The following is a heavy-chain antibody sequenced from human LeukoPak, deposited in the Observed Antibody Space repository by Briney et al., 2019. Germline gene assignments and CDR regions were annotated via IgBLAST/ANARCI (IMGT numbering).Heavy chain of an antibody. J-gene: IGHJ4*02. V-gene: IGHV3-7*03. CDR2: IKDDGSAK. CDR1: GFIFNNYW. Sequence: GGSLRLSCAASGFIFNNYWMTWVRQAPGKGLEWVASIKDDGSAKYYVDLVKGRFTISRDNAKNSLYLQMNSLRAEDTALYYCAKDGDYYDSSGVFDYWGQGTLVTVSS. CDR3: AKDGDYYDSSGVFDY. D-gene: IGHD3-22*01.